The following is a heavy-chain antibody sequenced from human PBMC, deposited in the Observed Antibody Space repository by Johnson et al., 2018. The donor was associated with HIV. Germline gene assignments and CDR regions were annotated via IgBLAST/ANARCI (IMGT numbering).Heavy chain of an antibody. V-gene: IGHV3-43D*03. J-gene: IGHJ3*02. D-gene: IGHD4-17*01. CDR3: ARDSTPWGGDYVGYAFDI. Sequence: VQLLESGGGLVKPGGSLRLSCAASGFTFSDYYMTWIRQAPGKGLEWVSLISWDGDSTYYADSLKGRFTISRDNSKNSLYLQMNSLRAEDTALYYCARDSTPWGGDYVGYAFDIWGQGTMVTVSS. CDR1: GFTFSDYY. CDR2: ISWDGDST.